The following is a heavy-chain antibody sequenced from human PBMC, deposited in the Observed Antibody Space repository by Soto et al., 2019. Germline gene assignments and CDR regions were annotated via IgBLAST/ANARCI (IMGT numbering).Heavy chain of an antibody. CDR3: ARGRVVGATCPFDY. V-gene: IGHV3-74*01. D-gene: IGHD1-26*01. CDR2: VNSDGSST. CDR1: GFTISSHW. J-gene: IGHJ4*02. Sequence: PGGSLRLSCAASGFTISSHWMHWVRQAPGKGLVWVSRVNSDGSSTSYADSVKGRFIISRDNAKNTLYLQMNSLRAEDTALYYCARGRVVGATCPFDYWGQGTLVTVSS.